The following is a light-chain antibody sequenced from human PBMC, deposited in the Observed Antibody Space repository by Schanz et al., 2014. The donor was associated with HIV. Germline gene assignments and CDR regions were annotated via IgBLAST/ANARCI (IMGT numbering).Light chain of an antibody. CDR3: QSYDGNNAGV. Sequence: NFMLTQPHSVSESPGKTITISCTRSSGSIASTYVQWYQQRPGSAPTSVIYGDNQRPSGVPDRFSGSIDSSSNSASLTISGLRTDDEADYFCQSYDGNNAGVFGGGTKLTVL. CDR1: SGSIASTY. J-gene: IGLJ3*02. CDR2: GDN. V-gene: IGLV6-57*04.